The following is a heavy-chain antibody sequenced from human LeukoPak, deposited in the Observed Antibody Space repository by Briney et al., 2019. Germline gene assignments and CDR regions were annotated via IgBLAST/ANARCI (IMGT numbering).Heavy chain of an antibody. CDR2: IYDSGGN. J-gene: IGHJ4*02. Sequence: RTSETLSLTCTVSGGSISSYYWSWIRQPPGKGLEWIGYIYDSGGNNYNPSLKSRVTISIDTSKNQLSLKLNSVTAADAAVYYCARTTTSFDDWGQGTLVTVSS. CDR3: ARTTTSFDD. CDR1: GGSISSYY. V-gene: IGHV4-59*01. D-gene: IGHD2-2*01.